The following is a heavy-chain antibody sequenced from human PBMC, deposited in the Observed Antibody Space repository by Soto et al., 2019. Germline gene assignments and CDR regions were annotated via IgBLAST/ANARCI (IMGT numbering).Heavy chain of an antibody. CDR2: ISYDGSNK. D-gene: IGHD2-2*01. CDR1: GFTFSSYV. J-gene: IGHJ4*02. CDR3: AKEKPPYCSSTSCYPPFDY. Sequence: GGSLRLSCAASGFTFSSYVMHWVRQAPGKGLEWVAVISYDGSNKYYADSVKGRFTISRDNSKNTLYLQMNSLRAEDTAVYYCAKEKPPYCSSTSCYPPFDYWGQGTLVTVSS. V-gene: IGHV3-30*18.